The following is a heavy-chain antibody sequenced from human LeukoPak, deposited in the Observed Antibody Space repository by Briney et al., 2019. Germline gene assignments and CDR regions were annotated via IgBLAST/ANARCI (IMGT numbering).Heavy chain of an antibody. CDR1: GYTFTDYY. V-gene: IGHV1-2*02. CDR3: ARGSRHGDFGDY. CDR2: INPNSGGT. D-gene: IGHD4-17*01. Sequence: GASVKVSCKASGYTFTDYYMHWVRQAPGQGLEWMGWINPNSGGTNYAQKLQGRVTMTTDTSISTTNMELSRLRSDDTAVYYCARGSRHGDFGDYWAREPWSPSPQ. J-gene: IGHJ4*02.